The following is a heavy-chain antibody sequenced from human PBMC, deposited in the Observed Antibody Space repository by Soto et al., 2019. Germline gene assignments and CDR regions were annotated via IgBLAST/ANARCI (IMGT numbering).Heavy chain of an antibody. Sequence: GGSLRLSCAASGFTFSNAWMNWVRQAPGKGLEWVGRIKSKTDGGTTDYAAPVKGRFTISRDDSKNTLYLQMNSLKTEDTAVYYCTTDNNYHYYDSSGYYTSFDYWGQGTLVTVSS. CDR3: TTDNNYHYYDSSGYYTSFDY. CDR2: IKSKTDGGTT. D-gene: IGHD3-22*01. J-gene: IGHJ4*02. V-gene: IGHV3-15*07. CDR1: GFTFSNAW.